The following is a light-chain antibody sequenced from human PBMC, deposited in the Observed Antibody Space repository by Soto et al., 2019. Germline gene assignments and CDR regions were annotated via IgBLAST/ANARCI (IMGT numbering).Light chain of an antibody. Sequence: EIVLTQSPGTLSLSPGERATLSCRASQSVSNNYLAWYQQKPGQAPRLLIYGASNRATGIPDSFRGSGSGTDFTLNMSRLEPEDFAVYYCQQDGSSGRFGQGTKVEIK. V-gene: IGKV3-20*01. J-gene: IGKJ1*01. CDR2: GAS. CDR1: QSVSNNY. CDR3: QQDGSSGR.